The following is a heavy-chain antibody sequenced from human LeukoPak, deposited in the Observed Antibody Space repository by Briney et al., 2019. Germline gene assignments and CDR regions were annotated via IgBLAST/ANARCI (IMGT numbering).Heavy chain of an antibody. D-gene: IGHD1-1*01. J-gene: IGHJ4*02. Sequence: GASVKVSCKASGYTFTNHYMHWVRQAPGQGLEWMGWISAYNGNTNYAQKLQGRVTMTTDTSTSTAYMELRSLRSDDTAVYYCARSNLERAEDYWGQGTLVTVSS. CDR2: ISAYNGNT. V-gene: IGHV1-18*01. CDR1: GYTFTNHY. CDR3: ARSNLERAEDY.